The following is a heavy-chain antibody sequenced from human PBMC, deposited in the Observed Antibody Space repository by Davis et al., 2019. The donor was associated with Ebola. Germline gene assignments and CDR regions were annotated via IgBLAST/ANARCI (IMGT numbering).Heavy chain of an antibody. CDR1: GVTFSSYA. CDR3: ARDVYGGPAPYGMDV. CDR2: IIPLSGNA. D-gene: IGHD4-23*01. J-gene: IGHJ6*02. V-gene: IGHV1-69*13. Sequence: SVKVSCKASGVTFSSYAISWVRQAPGLGLEWMGGIIPLSGNADYAQKFQDRVTITADGFTTTVHMELSSLRSEDTAVYYCARDVYGGPAPYGMDVWGQGTTVTVSS.